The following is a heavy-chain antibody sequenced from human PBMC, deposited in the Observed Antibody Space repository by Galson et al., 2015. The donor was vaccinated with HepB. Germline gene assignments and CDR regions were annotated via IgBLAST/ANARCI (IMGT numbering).Heavy chain of an antibody. CDR1: GFTFSSYG. J-gene: IGHJ6*02. CDR2: ISYDGSNK. Sequence: SLRLSCAASGFTFSSYGMHWVRQAPGKGLEWVAVISYDGSNKYYADSVKGRFTISRDNSKNTLYLQMNSLRAEDTAVYYCAKGVVPAAIHGLGNYYYGMDVWGQGTTVTVSS. V-gene: IGHV3-30*18. CDR3: AKGVVPAAIHGLGNYYYGMDV. D-gene: IGHD2-2*01.